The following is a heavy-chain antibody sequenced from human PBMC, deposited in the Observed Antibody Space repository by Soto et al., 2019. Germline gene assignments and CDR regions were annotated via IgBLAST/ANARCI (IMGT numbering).Heavy chain of an antibody. CDR1: GYSFASYG. D-gene: IGHD2-2*01. J-gene: IGHJ6*02. V-gene: IGHV1-18*01. CDR2: ISAYNGNT. Sequence: GASVKVSCKASGYSFASYGISWVRQAPGQGLEWMGWISAYNGNTNYAQKLQGRVTMTTDTSTSTAYMELRSLRSDDTAVYYCARINGVVVPSAHKNYYYYGMDVWGQGTTVTVTS. CDR3: ARINGVVVPSAHKNYYYYGMDV.